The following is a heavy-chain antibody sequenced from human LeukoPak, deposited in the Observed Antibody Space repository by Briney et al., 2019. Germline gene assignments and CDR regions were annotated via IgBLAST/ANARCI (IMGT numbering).Heavy chain of an antibody. D-gene: IGHD2-21*02. J-gene: IGHJ3*02. Sequence: GGSLRLSCAASGFTFSSYSMNWVRQAPGKELECFSSISSSSSYIYYADSVKGRFTISRDNAKNSLYLQMNSLRAEDTAVYYCAREVTHDAFDIWGQGTMVTVSS. CDR1: GFTFSSYS. CDR2: ISSSSSYI. V-gene: IGHV3-21*01. CDR3: AREVTHDAFDI.